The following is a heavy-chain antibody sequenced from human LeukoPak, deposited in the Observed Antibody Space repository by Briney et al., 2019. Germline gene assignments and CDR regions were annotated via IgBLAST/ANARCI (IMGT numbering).Heavy chain of an antibody. CDR2: IYYSGST. CDR1: GGSISSGGYY. CDR3: ARESDSYCSSTSCYTVIDY. D-gene: IGHD2-2*02. V-gene: IGHV4-31*03. J-gene: IGHJ4*02. Sequence: SETLSLTCTVPGGSISSGGYYWSWIRQHPGKGLEWIGYIYYSGSTYYNPSLKSRVTISVDTSKNQFSLKLSSVTAADTAVYYCARESDSYCSSTSCYTVIDYWGQGTLVTVSS.